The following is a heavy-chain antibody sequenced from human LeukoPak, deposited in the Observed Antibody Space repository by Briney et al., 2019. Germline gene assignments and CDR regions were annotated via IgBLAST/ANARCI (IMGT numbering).Heavy chain of an antibody. CDR2: IRSKVNNYAT. CDR3: AREGGPYRPLDY. J-gene: IGHJ4*02. Sequence: GGSLKLSCAASGFTFSGSAMHWVRQASGKGLEWVGRIRSKVNNYATAYAASVKDRFTISRDDSRNTAYLQMNSLKTEDTAVYYCAREGGPYRPLDYSGQGTLVTVSS. CDR1: GFTFSGSA. V-gene: IGHV3-73*01.